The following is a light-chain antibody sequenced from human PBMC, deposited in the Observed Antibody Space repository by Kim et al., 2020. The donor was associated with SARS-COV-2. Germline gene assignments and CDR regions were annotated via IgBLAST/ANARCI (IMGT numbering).Light chain of an antibody. V-gene: IGLV3-1*01. CDR1: KLGDKY. CDR3: QAWESSNGGV. Sequence: SYELTQPPSVSVSPGQTASITCSGDKLGDKYACWYQQKPGQSPVLVIYQDSKRPSGIPERFSGSNSGNTATLTISGTQAMDEADYYCQAWESSNGGVFGTGTKVTVL. J-gene: IGLJ1*01. CDR2: QDS.